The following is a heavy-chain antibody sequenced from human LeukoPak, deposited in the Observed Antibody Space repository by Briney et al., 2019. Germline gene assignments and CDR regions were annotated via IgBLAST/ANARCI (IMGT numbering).Heavy chain of an antibody. CDR1: GFTFSSYA. V-gene: IGHV3-23*01. Sequence: GRSLRLSCAASGFTFSSYAMSWVRQAPGNGLEWVSVISGSGGSTYYADSVKGRFTISRDNSKNTLYLQMNSLRAEDTAVYYCAKETGTTTYYYYGMDVWGQGTTVTVSS. J-gene: IGHJ6*02. CDR2: ISGSGGST. D-gene: IGHD1-7*01. CDR3: AKETGTTTYYYYGMDV.